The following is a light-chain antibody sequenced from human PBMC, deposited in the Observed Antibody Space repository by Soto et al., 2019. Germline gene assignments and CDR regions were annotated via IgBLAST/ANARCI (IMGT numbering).Light chain of an antibody. CDR1: QGIRTE. CDR3: LQDYIYPRT. CDR2: GTS. Sequence: AIQMTQSPSSLSASVGDRVTITCRASQGIRTELGWYQQKPGKAPKLLIYGTSTLHSGVPSRFSGSGSGTEFTLTISSLQTEDFATYVCLQDYIYPRTFGKGTRVEIK. J-gene: IGKJ1*01. V-gene: IGKV1-6*01.